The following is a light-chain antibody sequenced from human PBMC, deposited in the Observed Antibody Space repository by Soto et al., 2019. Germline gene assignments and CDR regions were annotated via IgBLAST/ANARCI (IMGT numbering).Light chain of an antibody. CDR2: GAS. V-gene: IGKV3-20*01. Sequence: EIVLTQSPGTLSLSPGERATLSCRASQSVSSRYLAWYQQKPGQAPRLLMYGASSRATAIPDRFSGSGSGTDFTLTISTLQPEDFAVSYCQQYGSAPPYTFGQGTKLEIK. CDR1: QSVSSRY. J-gene: IGKJ2*01. CDR3: QQYGSAPPYT.